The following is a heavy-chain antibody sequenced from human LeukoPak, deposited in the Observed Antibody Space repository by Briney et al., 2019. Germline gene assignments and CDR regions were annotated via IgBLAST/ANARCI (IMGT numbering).Heavy chain of an antibody. V-gene: IGHV3-23*01. CDR3: AKFIRDYDFWGGSYRAQWFDP. D-gene: IGHD3-3*01. J-gene: IGHJ5*02. CDR2: ISGSGADT. CDR1: GFTFSSYA. Sequence: QSGGSLRLSCAASGFTFSSYAMSWVRQAPGKGLEWVSTISGSGADTYYADSVTGRFTISRDDSKDTLYLQMSSLRAEDRAVYYCAKFIRDYDFWGGSYRAQWFDPWGQGTLVTVSS.